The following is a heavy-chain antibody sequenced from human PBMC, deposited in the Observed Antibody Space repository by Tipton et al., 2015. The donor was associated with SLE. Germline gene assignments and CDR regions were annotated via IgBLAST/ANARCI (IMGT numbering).Heavy chain of an antibody. J-gene: IGHJ4*02. CDR3: AREVGLVLGYF. Sequence: SLRLSCAASGFTFSSYEMNWVRQAPGEGLEWVSYISSSGNTIYLADSVKGRFTISRDNAKNSLYVQMNSLRAEDTAVYYCAREVGLVLGYFWGQGTLVTVSS. CDR1: GFTFSSYE. V-gene: IGHV3-48*03. D-gene: IGHD2/OR15-2a*01. CDR2: ISSSGNTI.